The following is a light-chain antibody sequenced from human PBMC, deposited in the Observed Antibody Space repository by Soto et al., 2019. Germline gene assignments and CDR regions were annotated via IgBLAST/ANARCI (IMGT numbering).Light chain of an antibody. Sequence: DIQMTQSPSSLSASVGDRVTITCRASQNIRSYLNWYQHKAGKAPTLLIYGVSRLQGGVPSRFSGSGSGTDFTLTISSLQPEDFATYYCQQYDTYFRYTFGQGTKLDIK. J-gene: IGKJ2*01. CDR1: QNIRSY. CDR3: QQYDTYFRYT. CDR2: GVS. V-gene: IGKV1-39*01.